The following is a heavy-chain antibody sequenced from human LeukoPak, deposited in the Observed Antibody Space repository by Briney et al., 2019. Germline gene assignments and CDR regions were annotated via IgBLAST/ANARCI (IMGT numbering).Heavy chain of an antibody. Sequence: SVKVSCKASGGTFSSYAISWVRQAPGQGLEWMGRIIPILGIANYAQKFQGRVTITADKSTSTAYMELSSLRSEDTAVYYCAGSQGSYGIYYYYGMDVWGQGTTVTVSS. V-gene: IGHV1-69*04. J-gene: IGHJ6*02. CDR3: AGSQGSYGIYYYYGMDV. CDR2: IIPILGIA. CDR1: GGTFSSYA. D-gene: IGHD5-18*01.